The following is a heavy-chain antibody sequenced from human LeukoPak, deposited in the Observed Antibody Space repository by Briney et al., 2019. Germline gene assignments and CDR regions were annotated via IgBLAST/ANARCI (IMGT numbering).Heavy chain of an antibody. CDR1: GFXFXDYA. V-gene: IGHV3-9*01. Sequence: LXXSXXXSGFXFXDYAMHWVRHAPGKGLEWVSGISWNSGSIGYADSVKGRFTISRDNAKNTLYLQMNSLRAEDTAVYYCARAITVTSDYWGQGTLVTVSS. CDR3: ARAITVTSDY. D-gene: IGHD4-17*01. J-gene: IGHJ4*02. CDR2: ISWNSGSI.